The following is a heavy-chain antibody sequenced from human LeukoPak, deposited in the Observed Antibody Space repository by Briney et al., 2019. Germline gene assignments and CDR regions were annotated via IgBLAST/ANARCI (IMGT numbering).Heavy chain of an antibody. CDR1: GYSISSGYY. V-gene: IGHV4-38-2*01. CDR3: ASNLVPAAMWYAFDI. CDR2: IYHSGST. J-gene: IGHJ3*02. Sequence: SETLSLTXAVSGYSISSGYYWGWIRKPPGKGLERIGSIYHSGSTYYNPSLKSRVTISVDTSKNQFSLKLSSVTAADTAVYYCASNLVPAAMWYAFDIWGQGTMVTVSS. D-gene: IGHD2-2*01.